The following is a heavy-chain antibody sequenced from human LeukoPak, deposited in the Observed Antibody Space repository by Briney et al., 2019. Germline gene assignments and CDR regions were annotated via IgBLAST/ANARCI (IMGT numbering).Heavy chain of an antibody. CDR2: IDSDGTFT. CDR3: ATSPRQYGSGSYVLDY. D-gene: IGHD3-10*01. J-gene: IGHJ4*02. V-gene: IGHV3-74*03. CDR1: GFTFSSYS. Sequence: PGGSLRLSCAASGFTFSSYSMNWVRQAPGKGLVWVSRIDSDGTFTTYGDSVRGRFTISRDNAKNTLYLQMNSLRAEDTAVYYCATSPRQYGSGSYVLDYWGQGSLVTVSS.